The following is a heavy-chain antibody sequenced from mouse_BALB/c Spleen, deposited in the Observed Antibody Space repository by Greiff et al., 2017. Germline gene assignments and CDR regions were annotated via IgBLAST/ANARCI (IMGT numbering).Heavy chain of an antibody. D-gene: IGHD2-4*01. CDR2: ISSGSSTI. J-gene: IGHJ3*01. CDR3: ARCYDYDWFAY. Sequence: VQLKESGGGLVQPGGSRKLSCAASGFTFSSFGMHWVRQAPEKGLEWVAYISSGSSTIYYADTVKGRFTISRDNPKNTLFLQMTSLRSEDTAMYYCARCYDYDWFAYWGQGTLVTVSA. V-gene: IGHV5-17*02. CDR1: GFTFSSFG.